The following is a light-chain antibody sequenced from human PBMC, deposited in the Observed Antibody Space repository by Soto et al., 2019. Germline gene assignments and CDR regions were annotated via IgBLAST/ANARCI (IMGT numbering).Light chain of an antibody. CDR1: ESISNW. CDR2: DAS. CDR3: QQYNSYST. J-gene: IGKJ1*01. V-gene: IGKV1-5*01. Sequence: DIQMTQSPSTLSASVGDRVTITCRASESISNWLAWYQQKSGKAPKLLIYDASSLQSGVPSRFSGSGYGTEFTLTISGLQPDDFATYYCQQYNSYSTFGLGTKVDIK.